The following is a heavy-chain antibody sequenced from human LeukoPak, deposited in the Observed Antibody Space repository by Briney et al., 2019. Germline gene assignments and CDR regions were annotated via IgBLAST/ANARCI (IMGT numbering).Heavy chain of an antibody. CDR3: AKDKVGATTGGYYFDY. D-gene: IGHD1-26*01. V-gene: IGHV3-33*06. Sequence: GGSLRLSCAASGFTFSSYGMHWVRQAPGKGLEWVAVIWYDGSNKYYADSVKGRFTISRDNSKNTLYLQMNSLRAEDTAVYYCAKDKVGATTGGYYFDYWGQGTLVTVSS. CDR1: GFTFSSYG. J-gene: IGHJ4*02. CDR2: IWYDGSNK.